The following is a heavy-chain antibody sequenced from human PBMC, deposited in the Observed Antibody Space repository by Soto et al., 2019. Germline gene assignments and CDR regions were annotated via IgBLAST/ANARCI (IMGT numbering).Heavy chain of an antibody. CDR2: IIPIFGTA. Sequence: ASVKVSCKASGGTFSSYAISWVRQAPGQGLEWMGGIIPIFGTANYAQKFQGRVTITADESTNTAYMELSSLRSEDTAVYYCARPLKGPDTDMVLMQELQYYYGMDVWGQGTTVTVSS. CDR3: ARPLKGPDTDMVLMQELQYYYGMDV. D-gene: IGHD5-18*01. CDR1: GGTFSSYA. J-gene: IGHJ6*02. V-gene: IGHV1-69*13.